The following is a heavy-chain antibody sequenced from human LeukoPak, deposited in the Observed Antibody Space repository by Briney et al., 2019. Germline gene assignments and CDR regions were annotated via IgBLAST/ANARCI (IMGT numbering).Heavy chain of an antibody. CDR1: GFTFSSYS. Sequence: PGGSLRLSCAASGFTFSSYSMNWVRQAPGKGLEWVSSISSSSSYIYYADSVKGRFTISRDNAKNSLYLQMNSLRDEDTAVYYCARECGGDCYNWFDPWGQGTLVTVSS. CDR2: ISSSSSYI. CDR3: ARECGGDCYNWFDP. D-gene: IGHD2-21*02. V-gene: IGHV3-21*01. J-gene: IGHJ5*02.